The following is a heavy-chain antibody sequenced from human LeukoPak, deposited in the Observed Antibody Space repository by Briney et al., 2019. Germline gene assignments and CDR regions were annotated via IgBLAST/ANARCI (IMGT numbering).Heavy chain of an antibody. Sequence: AGGSLRLSCAASGFTVSSNYMSWVRQAPGKGLEWVSAISCSGGSTYYADSVKGRFTISRDNSKNTLYLQMSSLRVEDTAVYYCARDPNGDYFGAFDMWGQGTMVTVSS. CDR2: ISCSGGST. CDR1: GFTVSSNY. D-gene: IGHD4-17*01. CDR3: ARDPNGDYFGAFDM. V-gene: IGHV3-53*01. J-gene: IGHJ3*02.